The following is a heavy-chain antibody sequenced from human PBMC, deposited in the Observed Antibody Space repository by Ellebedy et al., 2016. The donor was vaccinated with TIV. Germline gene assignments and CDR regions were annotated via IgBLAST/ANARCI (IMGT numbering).Heavy chain of an antibody. CDR1: EYTFTGYY. Sequence: ASVKVSXXASEYTFTGYYMHWVRQAPGQGLEWMGWINPNSGGTNYAQKFQGRVTMTRDTSISTAYMELSRLRSDDTAVYYCARSYRGYGDYALHHWGQGTLVTVSS. CDR2: INPNSGGT. D-gene: IGHD4-17*01. V-gene: IGHV1-2*02. CDR3: ARSYRGYGDYALHH. J-gene: IGHJ5*02.